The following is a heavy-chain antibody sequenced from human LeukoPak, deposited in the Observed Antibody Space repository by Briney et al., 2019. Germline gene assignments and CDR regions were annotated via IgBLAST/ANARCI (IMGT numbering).Heavy chain of an antibody. D-gene: IGHD4-23*01. J-gene: IGHJ4*02. CDR3: ARYVGGGNSGGFDY. CDR2: IWYGGSSK. CDR1: GFTFNSYD. Sequence: GRSLRLSCAASGFTFNSYDMHWIRQAPGKGLEWVALIWYGGSSKSYPDSVKGRFSISRDNSKNTLYLQMNSLRAEDTAVYYCARYVGGGNSGGFDYWGQGTLVIVSS. V-gene: IGHV3-33*01.